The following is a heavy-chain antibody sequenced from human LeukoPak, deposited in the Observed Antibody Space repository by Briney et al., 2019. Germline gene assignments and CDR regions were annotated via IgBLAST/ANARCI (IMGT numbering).Heavy chain of an antibody. Sequence: GGSLRLSCAASGFTFSSYGMHWVRQAPGRGLEWVAFIRYDGSNKYYADSVKGRFTISRDNSKNTLYLQMNSLRAEDTAVYYCAKAGGDIVVVPAASPHNWFDPWGQGTLVTVSS. V-gene: IGHV3-30*02. D-gene: IGHD2-2*01. CDR2: IRYDGSNK. J-gene: IGHJ5*02. CDR1: GFTFSSYG. CDR3: AKAGGDIVVVPAASPHNWFDP.